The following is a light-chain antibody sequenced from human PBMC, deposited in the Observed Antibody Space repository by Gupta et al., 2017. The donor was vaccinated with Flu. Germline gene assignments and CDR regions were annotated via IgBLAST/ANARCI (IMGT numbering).Light chain of an antibody. V-gene: IGKV1-39*01. CDR2: AAS. CDR3: QPIYSNPRT. J-gene: IGKJ1*01. Sequence: DTQIIQLPSSLSASVGDRVTITCRESQSISSYLNWYQQKPGKAPKLLIYAASSVQSGVPSRFSGSGSGTDLTLTISSLQPEDFATYYFQPIYSNPRTFGQGTKVEIK. CDR1: QSISSY.